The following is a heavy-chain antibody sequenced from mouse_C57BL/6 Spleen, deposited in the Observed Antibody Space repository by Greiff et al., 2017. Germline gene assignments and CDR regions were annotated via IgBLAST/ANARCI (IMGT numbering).Heavy chain of an antibody. J-gene: IGHJ4*01. V-gene: IGHV1-53*01. CDR2: INPSNGGT. D-gene: IGHD3-2*02. CDR3: ARQLRGRGDYAMDY. Sequence: QVQLQQPGTELVKPGASVKLSCKASGYTFTSYWMHWVKQRPGQGLEWIGNINPSNGGTNYNEKFKSKATLTVDKSSSTAYMQLSSLTSEDPAVYDCARQLRGRGDYAMDYWGQGTSVTVSS. CDR1: GYTFTSYW.